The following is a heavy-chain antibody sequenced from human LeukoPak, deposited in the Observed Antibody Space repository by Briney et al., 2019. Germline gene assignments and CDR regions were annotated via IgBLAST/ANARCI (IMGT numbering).Heavy chain of an antibody. CDR3: ARDPHFTMARGLGFDY. D-gene: IGHD3-10*01. CDR1: GDSISSRSYY. CDR2: IDYSGST. V-gene: IGHV4-39*07. Sequence: SETLSLTCTVSGDSISSRSYYWGWIRQPPGKGLEWIGCIDYSGSTYYNPSLKSRVTISVDTSKNQFSLKLSSVTAADAAVYYCARDPHFTMARGLGFDYWGQGALVTVSS. J-gene: IGHJ4*02.